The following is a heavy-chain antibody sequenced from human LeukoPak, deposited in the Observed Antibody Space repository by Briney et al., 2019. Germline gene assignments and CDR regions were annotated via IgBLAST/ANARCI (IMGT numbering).Heavy chain of an antibody. J-gene: IGHJ6*02. D-gene: IGHD2-2*02. CDR2: IYYSGST. CDR1: GGSISSYY. CDR3: ARAKCSSTSCYRGYYYGMDV. V-gene: IGHV4-30-4*01. Sequence: SETLSLTCTVSGGSISSYYWSWIRQPPGKGLEWIGYIYYSGSTYYNPSLKSRVTISVDTSKNQFSLKLSSVTAADTAVYYCARAKCSSTSCYRGYYYGMDVWGQGTTVTVSS.